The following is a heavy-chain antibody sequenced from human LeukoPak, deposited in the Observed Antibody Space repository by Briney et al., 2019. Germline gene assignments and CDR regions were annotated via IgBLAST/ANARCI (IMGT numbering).Heavy chain of an antibody. CDR2: IYSGGST. J-gene: IGHJ4*02. Sequence: PGGSLRLSCAASGFTVSSNYMSWVRQAPGKGLEWVAVIYSGGSTYYADSVKGRFTISRDNSKNTLYLQMNSLRAEDTAVYYCARHPISCGWTDSDYWGQGTLVTVSS. CDR3: ARHPISCGWTDSDY. V-gene: IGHV3-66*04. CDR1: GFTVSSNY. D-gene: IGHD6-19*01.